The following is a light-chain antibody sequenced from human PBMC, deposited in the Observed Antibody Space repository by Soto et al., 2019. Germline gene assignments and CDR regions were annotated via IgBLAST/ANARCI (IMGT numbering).Light chain of an antibody. Sequence: HGGPIICNKTSSDVGGYNFVSWFQQHPGKVPKLIMYEVSKRPSGVPDRFSGSKSGNTASLTVSGLQADDEADYYCSSYAATVYVFGTGTKVTVL. V-gene: IGLV2-8*01. CDR1: SSDVGGYNF. J-gene: IGLJ1*01. CDR3: SSYAATVYV. CDR2: EVS.